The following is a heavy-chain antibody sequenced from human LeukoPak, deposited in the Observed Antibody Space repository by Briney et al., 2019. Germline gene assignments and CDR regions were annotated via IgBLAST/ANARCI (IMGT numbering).Heavy chain of an antibody. Sequence: GGSLRLSCAASGFTFSSYSMNWVRQAPGKGLEWVSSISSSSSYIYYADSVKGRFTISRDNAKNSLYLQMNSLRAEDTAVYYCARVRGSMVRGVMFHFDYWGQGTLVTVSS. J-gene: IGHJ4*02. D-gene: IGHD3-10*01. CDR2: ISSSSSYI. V-gene: IGHV3-21*01. CDR1: GFTFSSYS. CDR3: ARVRGSMVRGVMFHFDY.